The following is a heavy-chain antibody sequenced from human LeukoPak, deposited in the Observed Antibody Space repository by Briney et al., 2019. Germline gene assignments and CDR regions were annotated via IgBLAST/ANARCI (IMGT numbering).Heavy chain of an antibody. D-gene: IGHD3-3*01. V-gene: IGHV3-49*04. J-gene: IGHJ5*02. CDR3: TRDYDFWSGPFDP. Sequence: PGGSLRLSCAASGCTVSSNYMSWVRQAPGKGLEWVGFIRSKAYGGTTEYAASVKGRFTISRDDSKSIAYLQMNSLKTEDTAVYYCTRDYDFWSGPFDPWGQGTLVTVSS. CDR1: GCTVSSNY. CDR2: IRSKAYGGTT.